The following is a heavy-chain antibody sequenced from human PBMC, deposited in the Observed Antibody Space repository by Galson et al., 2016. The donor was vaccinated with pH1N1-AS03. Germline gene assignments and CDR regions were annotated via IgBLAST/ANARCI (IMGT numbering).Heavy chain of an antibody. CDR2: ISYDGSNK. D-gene: IGHD2-2*01. V-gene: IGHV3-30*03. Sequence: SLRLSCAASGFTFSSYGMHWVRQAPGKGLEWVAVISYDGSNKYYADSVKGRFTISRDNAKNTVFLQMNSLRADDTAVYFCARRNPNPNFAIWYQHDYGMDVWGQGTTVTVSS. J-gene: IGHJ6*02. CDR3: ARRNPNPNFAIWYQHDYGMDV. CDR1: GFTFSSYG.